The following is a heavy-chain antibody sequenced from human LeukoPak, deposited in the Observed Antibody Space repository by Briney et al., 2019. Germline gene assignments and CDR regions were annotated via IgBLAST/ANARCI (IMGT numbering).Heavy chain of an antibody. Sequence: PSETLSLTCTVSGASISSGTYSWSWIRQPPGEGLEWIGYIYHTGSTYYNPSLKGRVTISVDTSKNQFSLKLSSVTAADTAVYYCARGFSVAARSFDYWGQGTLVIVSS. CDR2: IYHTGST. CDR3: ARGFSVAARSFDY. CDR1: GASISSGTYS. V-gene: IGHV4-30-2*01. J-gene: IGHJ4*02. D-gene: IGHD2-15*01.